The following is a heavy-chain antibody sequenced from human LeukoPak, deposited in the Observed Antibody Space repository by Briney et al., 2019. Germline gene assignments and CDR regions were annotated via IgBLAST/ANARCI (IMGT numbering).Heavy chain of an antibody. CDR1: GYRFTNYW. CDR3: ARHSSVLNSFDP. D-gene: IGHD3-22*01. V-gene: IGHV5-10-1*01. Sequence: GESLKISCKGSGYRFTNYWISWVRQMPGKGLEWMGRIDPGDSQTNYSPSFQGHVTISADKSISTAYLQWSSLKASDTAMYYCARHSSVLNSFDPWGQGTLVTVSS. CDR2: IDPGDSQT. J-gene: IGHJ5*02.